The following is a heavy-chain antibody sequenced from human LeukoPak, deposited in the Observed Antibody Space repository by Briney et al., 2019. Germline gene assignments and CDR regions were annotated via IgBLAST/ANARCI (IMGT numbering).Heavy chain of an antibody. J-gene: IGHJ4*02. V-gene: IGHV4-59*12. CDR3: ARGSPGY. CDR2: ISYSGST. Sequence: SETLSLTCTVSGGSISPYFWSWIRQPPGKGLEWIGCISYSGSTNYNPSLKSRVTISLDTSKNQFSLKLTSVTAADTAVYFCARGSPGYWGQGTLVTVSS. CDR1: GGSISPYF.